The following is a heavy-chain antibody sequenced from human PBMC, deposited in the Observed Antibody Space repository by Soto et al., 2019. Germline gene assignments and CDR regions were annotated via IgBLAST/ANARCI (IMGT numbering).Heavy chain of an antibody. CDR3: IFMMRWRLYCMHV. Sequence: SGPTLVHPTQTLTLTCTFSGFSLSTSGVGVGWVRQPPGKALEWLALIYSNDDKRFSTSLKSRLSITKAPSKNPVLLTMTTMDPVDTDTYYCIFMMRWRLYCMHVCGQATTVTVSS. V-gene: IGHV2-5*04. CDR2: IYSNDDK. D-gene: IGHD3-16*01. J-gene: IGHJ6*02. CDR1: GFSLSTSGVG.